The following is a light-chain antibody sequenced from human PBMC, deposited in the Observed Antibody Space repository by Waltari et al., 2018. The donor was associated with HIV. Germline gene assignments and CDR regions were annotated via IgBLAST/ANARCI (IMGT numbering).Light chain of an antibody. CDR1: QSLLFNANNKNY. J-gene: IGKJ1*01. CDR3: QQYYSVPWT. Sequence: DIVMTQSPDPLAVPLGERETTKRKSSQSLLFNANNKNYLAWYQQKPGQSPTLLFYWAFTREFGVPDRFTGSGSGTDFTLTITSLQSDDVALYYCQQYYSVPWTFGQGTKVEIK. V-gene: IGKV4-1*01. CDR2: WAF.